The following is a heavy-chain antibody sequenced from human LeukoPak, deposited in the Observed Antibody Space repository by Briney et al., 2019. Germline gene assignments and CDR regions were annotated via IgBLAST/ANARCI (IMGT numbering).Heavy chain of an antibody. CDR3: ATRPEYSSY. CDR2: ISSSGSTK. D-gene: IGHD6-6*01. Sequence: AGESLRLSCAASGFTFSSYEMNWVRQAPGKGLEWVSYISSSGSTKYYADSVKGRFTISRDNAKNSLYLQMNSLRAEDTAVYHCATRPEYSSYWGQGTLVTVSS. J-gene: IGHJ4*02. V-gene: IGHV3-48*03. CDR1: GFTFSSYE.